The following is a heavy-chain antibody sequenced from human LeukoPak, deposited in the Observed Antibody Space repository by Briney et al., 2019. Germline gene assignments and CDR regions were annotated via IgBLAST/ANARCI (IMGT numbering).Heavy chain of an antibody. V-gene: IGHV3-53*01. J-gene: IGHJ5*02. CDR2: IYSGGST. CDR3: ARELGAGPNWFDP. Sequence: GGSLRLSCAASGFTFSSYAMSWVRQAPGKGLEWVSVIYSGGSTYYADSVKGRFTISRDNSKNTLYLQMNSLRAEDTAVYYCARELGAGPNWFDPWGQGTLVTVSS. D-gene: IGHD1-26*01. CDR1: GFTFSSYA.